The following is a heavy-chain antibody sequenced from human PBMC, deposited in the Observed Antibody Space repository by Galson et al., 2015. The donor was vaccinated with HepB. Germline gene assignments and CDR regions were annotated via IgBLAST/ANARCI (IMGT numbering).Heavy chain of an antibody. CDR3: ARGNDYSNWGYYYYYGMDV. D-gene: IGHD4-11*01. V-gene: IGHV3-74*01. CDR2: INSDGSST. Sequence: SLRLSCAASGFTFSSYWMHWVRQAPGKGLVWVSRINSDGSSTSYADSVKGRFTISRDNAKNTLYLQMNSLRAEDTAVYYCARGNDYSNWGYYYYYGMDVWGQGTTVTVSS. J-gene: IGHJ6*02. CDR1: GFTFSSYW.